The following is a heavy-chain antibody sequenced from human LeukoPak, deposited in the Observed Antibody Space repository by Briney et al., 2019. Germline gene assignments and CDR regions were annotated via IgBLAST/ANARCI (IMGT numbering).Heavy chain of an antibody. CDR2: ISSDESIT. D-gene: IGHD6-19*01. V-gene: IGHV3-74*01. J-gene: IGHJ4*02. CDR1: GFTFSNYW. Sequence: GGSLRLSCAASGFTFSNYWMHWVRQAPGKGLVWVSRISSDESITSYADSVKGRFTISRDNAKNTLFLQMNGLRAEDTAVYYCARVSLSSGCLSNWGQGTLVTVSS. CDR3: ARVSLSSGCLSN.